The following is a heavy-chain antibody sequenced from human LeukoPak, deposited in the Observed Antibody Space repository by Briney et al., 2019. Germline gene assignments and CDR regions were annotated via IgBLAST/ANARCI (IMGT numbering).Heavy chain of an antibody. CDR1: GYTFTGYY. CDR3: ARESSCGTTNCLAPADWLDP. Sequence: ASVKVSCKASGYTFTGYYMHWVRQAPGQGLEWMGWISPNSGDTDIAQKFQGRVTMTRDTSIATSYMEVDSLTSDDTAVYYCARESSCGTTNCLAPADWLDPWGQGTLVIVSS. J-gene: IGHJ5*02. D-gene: IGHD2-2*01. CDR2: ISPNSGDT. V-gene: IGHV1-2*02.